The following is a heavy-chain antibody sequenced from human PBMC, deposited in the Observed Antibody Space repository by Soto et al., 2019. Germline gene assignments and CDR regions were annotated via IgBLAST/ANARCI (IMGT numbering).Heavy chain of an antibody. Sequence: GGSLRLSCAASGFTFDDYAMHWVRQAPGKGLEWVSGISWNSGSIGYADSVKGRFTISRDNAKNSLYLQMNSLRAEDTALYYCAKDPGYGGYAFDIWGQGTMVTVSS. CDR3: AKDPGYGGYAFDI. J-gene: IGHJ3*02. CDR1: GFTFDDYA. CDR2: ISWNSGSI. V-gene: IGHV3-9*01. D-gene: IGHD4-17*01.